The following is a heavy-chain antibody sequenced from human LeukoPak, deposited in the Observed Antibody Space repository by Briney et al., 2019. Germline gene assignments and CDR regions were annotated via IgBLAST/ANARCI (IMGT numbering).Heavy chain of an antibody. J-gene: IGHJ6*02. CDR2: ISAYNGNT. D-gene: IGHD2-2*01. CDR3: ARERRSSTSSDYYYYGMDV. Sequence: ASVKVSCKASGYTFTSYGISWVRQAPGQGLEWMGWISAYNGNTNYAQKLQGRVTMTTDTATSTAYMELRSLRSDDTAVYYCARERRSSTSSDYYYYGMDVWGQGTTVTVSS. CDR1: GYTFTSYG. V-gene: IGHV1-18*01.